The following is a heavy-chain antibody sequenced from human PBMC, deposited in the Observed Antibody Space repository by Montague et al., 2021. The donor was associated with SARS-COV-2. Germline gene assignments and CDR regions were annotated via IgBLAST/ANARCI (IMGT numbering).Heavy chain of an antibody. V-gene: IGHV3-53*01. CDR2: IYSSGRT. CDR3: ARDFGESRDH. J-gene: IGHJ4*02. Sequence: SLRLSCAASGFTVSSNYMSWVRQAPGKGLEWVSLIYSSGRTSYADSVKGRFTTSRDNSKNTLYLQMNSLRAEDTAVYYCARDFGESRDHWGQGTPVTVSS. CDR1: GFTVSSNY. D-gene: IGHD3-10*01.